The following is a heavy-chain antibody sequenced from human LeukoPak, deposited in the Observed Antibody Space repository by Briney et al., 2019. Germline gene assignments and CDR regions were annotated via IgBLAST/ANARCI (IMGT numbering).Heavy chain of an antibody. V-gene: IGHV3-74*01. D-gene: IGHD1-26*01. CDR3: VRGRGSYWYDLGPAFNM. CDR1: GFTFNSYW. CDR2: INSDGGRT. Sequence: GGSLRLSCAASGFTFNSYWMHWVRQVPGKGLVWVSRINSDGGRTNYVDSAKGRFTISRDNAKKTLNLQMESLRVDDTAVYYCVRGRGSYWYDLGPAFNMWGQGTMVTVSS. J-gene: IGHJ3*02.